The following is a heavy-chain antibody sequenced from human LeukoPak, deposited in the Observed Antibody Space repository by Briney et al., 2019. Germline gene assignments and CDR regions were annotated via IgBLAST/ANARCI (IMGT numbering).Heavy chain of an antibody. CDR3: ARDGPPWSDALHI. CDR1: GYTFNSDG. J-gene: IGHJ3*02. D-gene: IGHD2-8*02. Sequence: GASVKVSCKASGYTFNSDGISWVRQAPGQGLEWMGWIAAYNGNTNYAQKFQGRVTMTTDTSTSTAYMELTSLTSDDTAVYYCARDGPPWSDALHIWGRGTVVYVSS. V-gene: IGHV1-18*04. CDR2: IAAYNGNT.